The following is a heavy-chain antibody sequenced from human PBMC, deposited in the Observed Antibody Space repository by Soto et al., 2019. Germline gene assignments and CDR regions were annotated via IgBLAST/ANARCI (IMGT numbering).Heavy chain of an antibody. CDR2: IYYSGST. CDR1: GGSISSSSYY. CDR3: ARHIPSSGYRY. D-gene: IGHD3-22*01. V-gene: IGHV4-39*01. Sequence: SETLSLTCTVSGGSISSSSYYWGWIRQPPGKGLEWIGSIYYSGSTYYNPSLKSRVTISVDTSKNQFSLKLSSVPAADTAVYYCARHIPSSGYRYWGQGTLVTVSS. J-gene: IGHJ4*02.